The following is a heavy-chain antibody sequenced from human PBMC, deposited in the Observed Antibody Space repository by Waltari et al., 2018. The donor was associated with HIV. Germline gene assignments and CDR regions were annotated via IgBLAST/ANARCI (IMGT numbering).Heavy chain of an antibody. D-gene: IGHD3-10*01. CDR1: GHTLSESS. CDR3: ATDFSGMVRAYSYYSLDV. J-gene: IGHJ6*02. V-gene: IGHV1-24*01. CDR2: FDPEDDET. Sequence: QVQLVQSGAEVKKPGASVKVSCTVSGHTLSESSMHWVRPVPGNGLEWMGNFDPEDDETIYAQKFQGRVTMTEDTSSDTAYMELSSLTSGDTAVYYCATDFSGMVRAYSYYSLDVWGQGTTVTVSS.